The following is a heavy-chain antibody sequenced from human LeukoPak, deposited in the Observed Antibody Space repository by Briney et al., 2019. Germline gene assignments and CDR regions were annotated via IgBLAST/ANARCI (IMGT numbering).Heavy chain of an antibody. J-gene: IGHJ4*02. Sequence: SETLSLTCAVYGGSFSGYYWSWIRQPPGKGLEWIGEINHSGSTNSNPSLKSRVTISVDTYKNQFSLTLSSVSAADTAVYYCARYQTYYYGSAFDYWGQGTLVTVSS. V-gene: IGHV4-34*01. CDR2: INHSGST. CDR1: GGSFSGYY. CDR3: ARYQTYYYGSAFDY. D-gene: IGHD3-10*01.